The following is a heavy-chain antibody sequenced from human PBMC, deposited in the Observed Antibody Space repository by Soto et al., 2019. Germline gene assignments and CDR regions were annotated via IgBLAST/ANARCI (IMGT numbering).Heavy chain of an antibody. CDR1: GFSLTSHHMG. CDR2: IYWDDDE. V-gene: IGHV2-5*02. J-gene: IGHJ5*02. CDR3: AHAGDYDLLSVDR. D-gene: IGHD3-3*01. Sequence: QITLRESGPALVRPAQTLTLTCTFSGFSLTSHHMGVAWIRQPPGKAMEWLALIYWDDDERFTPSLEDRLAISKDTSKNQVVLTMTNMGPLDTATYFCAHAGDYDLLSVDRWGPGTLVTVSS.